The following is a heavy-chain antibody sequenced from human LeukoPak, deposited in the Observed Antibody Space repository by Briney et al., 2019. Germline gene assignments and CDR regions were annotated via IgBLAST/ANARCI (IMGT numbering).Heavy chain of an antibody. CDR2: MYHSGNT. CDR3: ARVGARGIDY. V-gene: IGHV4-38-2*02. Sequence: SETLSLTCTVSGYSISSGYYWGWIRQPPGKGLEWIGSMYHSGNTYSNPSLKSRVTISVDTSKNQFSLKLSSVTAADTAVYYCARVGARGIDYWGQGTLVTVSS. CDR1: GYSISSGYY. D-gene: IGHD3-16*01. J-gene: IGHJ4*02.